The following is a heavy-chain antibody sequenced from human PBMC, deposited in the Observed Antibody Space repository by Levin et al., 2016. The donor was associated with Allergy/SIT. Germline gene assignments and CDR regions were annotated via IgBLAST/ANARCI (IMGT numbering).Heavy chain of an antibody. CDR3: AKYGGTAMDRYYYYGMDV. Sequence: SVKVSCKASGGTFSSYTISWVRQAPGQGLEWMGRIIPILGIANYAQKFQGRVTITADKSTSTAYMELSSLRSEDTAVYYCAKYGGTAMDRYYYYGMDVWGQGTTVTVSS. V-gene: IGHV1-69*02. CDR2: IIPILGIA. D-gene: IGHD5-18*01. CDR1: GGTFSSYT. J-gene: IGHJ6*02.